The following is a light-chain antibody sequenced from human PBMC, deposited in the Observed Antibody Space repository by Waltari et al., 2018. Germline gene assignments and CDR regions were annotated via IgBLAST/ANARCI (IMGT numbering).Light chain of an antibody. CDR1: SSDIGFYNY. CDR2: DVN. V-gene: IGLV2-11*01. J-gene: IGLJ1*01. Sequence: QAALTQPPSVSGSPGQPVTISCPGRSSDIGFYNYVSWYQHHPGKAPKLMIFDVNKRPSGVSDRFSGSKSGNTASLTISGLQGEEEADYFCSSYAGSSTFIFGSGT. CDR3: SSYAGSSTFI.